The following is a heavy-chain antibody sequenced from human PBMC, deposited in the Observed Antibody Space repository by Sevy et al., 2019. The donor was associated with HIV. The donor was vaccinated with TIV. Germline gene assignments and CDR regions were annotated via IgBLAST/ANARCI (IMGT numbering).Heavy chain of an antibody. CDR1: GGSFSGYY. D-gene: IGHD5-12*01. CDR3: ARWGYSGYDYYFDY. CDR2: INHSGST. J-gene: IGHJ4*02. V-gene: IGHV4-34*01. Sequence: SETLSLTCAVYGGSFSGYYWSWIRQPPGKGLEWIGEINHSGSTNYNPSLKSRVTISVDTSKNQFSLMLSSVTAADTAVYYCARWGYSGYDYYFDYWSQGTLVTVSS.